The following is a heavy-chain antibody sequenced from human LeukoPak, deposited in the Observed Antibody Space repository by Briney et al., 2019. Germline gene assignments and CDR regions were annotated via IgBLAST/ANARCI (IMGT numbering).Heavy chain of an antibody. CDR2: INHSGST. CDR3: ARGDTAMVPDAFDI. CDR1: GGSFSGYC. V-gene: IGHV4-34*01. D-gene: IGHD5-18*01. J-gene: IGHJ3*02. Sequence: SETLSLTCAVYGGSFSGYCWSWIRQPPGKGLEWIREINHSGSTNYNPSLKSRVTISVDTSKNQFSLKLSSVTAADTAVYYCARGDTAMVPDAFDIWGQGTMVTVSS.